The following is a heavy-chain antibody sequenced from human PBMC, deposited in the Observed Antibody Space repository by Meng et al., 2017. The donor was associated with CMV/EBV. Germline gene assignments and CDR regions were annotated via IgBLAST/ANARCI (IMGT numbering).Heavy chain of an antibody. D-gene: IGHD3-10*01. CDR2: ISAYNGNT. CDR1: GGTFRSYA. CDR3: ARSPPGAILYYFDY. Sequence: SGGTFRSYAISWVRQAPGQGLGWMGWISAYNGNTNYAQKLQGRVTTTTDTSTSTAYMELRSLRSDDTAVYYCARSPPGAILYYFDYWGQGTLVTVSS. J-gene: IGHJ4*02. V-gene: IGHV1-18*01.